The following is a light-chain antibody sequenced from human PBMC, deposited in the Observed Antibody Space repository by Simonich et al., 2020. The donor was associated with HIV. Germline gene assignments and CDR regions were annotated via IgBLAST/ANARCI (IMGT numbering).Light chain of an antibody. J-gene: IGKJ4*01. CDR1: QSVLYSSNNKNY. Sequence: DIVMTQSPDSLAVSLGERATINCKYSQSVLYSSNNKNYLAWYQQKPGQPPKLLIYWASTRESGVPDRFSGSGSGTDFTLTISSLQAEDVAVYYCQQRSNWPLTFGGGTKVEIK. V-gene: IGKV4-1*01. CDR2: WAS. CDR3: QQRSNWPLT.